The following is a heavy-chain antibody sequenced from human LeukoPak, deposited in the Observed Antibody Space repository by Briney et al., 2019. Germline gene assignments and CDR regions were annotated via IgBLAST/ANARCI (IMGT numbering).Heavy chain of an antibody. V-gene: IGHV3-53*01. D-gene: IGHD4-17*01. CDR2: IYSGSNT. J-gene: IGHJ4*02. CDR1: GFTFSSYG. CDR3: ARRAGEYSHPYDY. Sequence: GGSLRLSCAASGFTFSSYGMHWVRQAPGKGLERVSFIYSGSNTHYSDSVKGRFTISRDNSKNTLYLQMNSLRADDTAVYYCARRAGEYSHPYDYWGQGTLVTVSS.